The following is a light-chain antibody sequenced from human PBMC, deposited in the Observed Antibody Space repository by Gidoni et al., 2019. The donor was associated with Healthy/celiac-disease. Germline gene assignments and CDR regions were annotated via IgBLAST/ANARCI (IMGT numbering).Light chain of an antibody. CDR2: GAS. V-gene: IGKV3-20*01. Sequence: ETVLTQSPGTLPLSPGERATLSCRASQSVSSSYLAWYQQKPGQAPRLLIYGASSRATGIPDRFSSSGSGTDFTLTISRLEPEDFAVYYCQQYGSSLEAFXXXTKVEIK. CDR3: QQYGSSLEA. CDR1: QSVSSSY. J-gene: IGKJ1*01.